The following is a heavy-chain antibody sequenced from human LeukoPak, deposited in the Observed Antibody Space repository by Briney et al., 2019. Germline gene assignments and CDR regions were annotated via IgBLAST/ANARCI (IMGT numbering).Heavy chain of an antibody. Sequence: PGRSLRLSCAASGFTFSSYGMHWVRQAPGKGLEWVAVISYDGSNKYYADSVKGRFTISRDNSKNTLYLQMNSLRAEDTAVYYCARDRATTKVFDYWGQGTLVTVSS. CDR3: ARDRATTKVFDY. CDR2: ISYDGSNK. V-gene: IGHV3-30*03. CDR1: GFTFSSYG. D-gene: IGHD1-26*01. J-gene: IGHJ4*02.